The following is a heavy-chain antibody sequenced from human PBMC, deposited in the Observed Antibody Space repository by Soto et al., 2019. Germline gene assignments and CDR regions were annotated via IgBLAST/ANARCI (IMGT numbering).Heavy chain of an antibody. V-gene: IGHV3-30-3*01. CDR1: GFTFSSYA. J-gene: IGHJ4*02. CDR2: ISYDGSNK. Sequence: GGSLRLSCAASGFTFSSYAMHWVRQAPGKGLEWVAVISYDGSNKYYADSVKGRFTISRDNSKNTLYLQMNSLRAEDTAVYYSLRGGSYYTAGFDYWGQGTLVTVSS. D-gene: IGHD1-26*01. CDR3: LRGGSYYTAGFDY.